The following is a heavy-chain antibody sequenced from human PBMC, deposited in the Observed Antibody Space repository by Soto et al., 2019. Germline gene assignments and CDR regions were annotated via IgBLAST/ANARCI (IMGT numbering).Heavy chain of an antibody. V-gene: IGHV4-39*07. J-gene: IGHJ6*02. D-gene: IGHD6-19*01. CDR1: GGSISSSSYY. CDR2: IYYSGST. Sequence: PSETLSLTCTVSGGSISSSSYYWGWIRQPPGKGLEWIGSIYYSGSTYYNPSLKSRVTISVDTSKNQFSLKLSSVTAADTAVYYCARDQRHPYWQWLSGGRDYYYYGMDVWGQGTTVTVSS. CDR3: ARDQRHPYWQWLSGGRDYYYYGMDV.